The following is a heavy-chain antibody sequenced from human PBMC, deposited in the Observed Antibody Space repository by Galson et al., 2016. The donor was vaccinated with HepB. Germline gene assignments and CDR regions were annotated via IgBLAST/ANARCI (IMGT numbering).Heavy chain of an antibody. CDR1: GFTFSDYY. D-gene: IGHD3-22*01. CDR2: IDSSTAYT. V-gene: IGHV3-11*06. CDR3: ARVNYYDGSGYYGTYFDY. Sequence: SLRLSCAASGFTFSDYYMSWIRQAPGKGLEWVSYIDSSTAYTNYADSVKGRFTISRDNAKNSLFLQMNSLRAEETAVYYCARVNYYDGSGYYGTYFDYWGQGILVTVSS. J-gene: IGHJ4*02.